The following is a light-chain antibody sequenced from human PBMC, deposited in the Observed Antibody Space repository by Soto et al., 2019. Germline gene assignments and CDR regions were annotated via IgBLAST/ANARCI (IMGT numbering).Light chain of an antibody. CDR3: QQYNNWPPVT. CDR1: QSVSSN. CDR2: GAS. J-gene: IGKJ4*01. V-gene: IGKV3-15*01. Sequence: EIVMTQSPATLSVSPGERATLSCRASQSVSSNLAWFQQKPGQAPRLLIYGASTRATGIPARFSGSGSGTEFTLTISSLQSEDFAVYYCQQYNNWPPVTYGGGTKVEIK.